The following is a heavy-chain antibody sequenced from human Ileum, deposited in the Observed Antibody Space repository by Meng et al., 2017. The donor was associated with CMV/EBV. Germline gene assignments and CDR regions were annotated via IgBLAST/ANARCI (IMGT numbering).Heavy chain of an antibody. V-gene: IGHV3-74*01. Sequence: GESLKISCAASGFTFDDYAMHWVRQAPGKGLVWVSRINSDGSSTSYADSVKGRFTISRDNAKNTLYLQMNSLRAEDTAVYYCASSGTIVVVPAADYYYGMDVWGQGTTVTVSS. CDR2: INSDGSST. CDR3: ASSGTIVVVPAADYYYGMDV. J-gene: IGHJ6*02. D-gene: IGHD2-2*01. CDR1: GFTFDDYA.